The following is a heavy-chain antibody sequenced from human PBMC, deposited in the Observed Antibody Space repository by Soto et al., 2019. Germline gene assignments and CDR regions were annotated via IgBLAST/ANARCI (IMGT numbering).Heavy chain of an antibody. Sequence: QVQLQESGPGLVKPSQTLSLTCTVSGGSISSGDYYWSWIRQPPGKGLEWIGYIYYSGSTYYNPSXXXRVTLSVDTSXXQXSXXLSSVTAADTAVYYCARDAPRLLWFGELSLDAFDIWGQGTMVTVSS. J-gene: IGHJ3*02. CDR3: ARDAPRLLWFGELSLDAFDI. V-gene: IGHV4-30-4*01. CDR2: IYYSGST. D-gene: IGHD3-10*01. CDR1: GGSISSGDYY.